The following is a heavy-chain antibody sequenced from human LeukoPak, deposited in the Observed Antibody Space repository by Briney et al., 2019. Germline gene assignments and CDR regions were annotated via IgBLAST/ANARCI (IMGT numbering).Heavy chain of an antibody. CDR1: GFIFSTYA. V-gene: IGHV3-23*01. CDR2: ISYGGEST. Sequence: GGSLRLSCAASGFIFSTYAMTWVRQAPGKGLEWVSTISYGGESTYYADSVKGRFTISKDNSKNTLYLQMNSLRAEDTAVYYCARLRYYGMDVWGQGTTVIVSS. D-gene: IGHD2-15*01. J-gene: IGHJ6*02. CDR3: ARLRYYGMDV.